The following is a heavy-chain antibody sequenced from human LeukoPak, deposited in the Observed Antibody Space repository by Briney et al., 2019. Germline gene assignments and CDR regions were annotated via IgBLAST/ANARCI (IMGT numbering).Heavy chain of an antibody. D-gene: IGHD7-27*01. Sequence: GGSLRLSCAASGFTFSSYAMSWVRQAPGKGLEWVSGISGTGTTYYADSVKGRFTISRGNSKNTLSLQMNSLRAEDTAVYYCAKGSWGYYHYMDVWGKGTTVTVSS. CDR2: ISGTGTT. J-gene: IGHJ6*03. CDR3: AKGSWGYYHYMDV. V-gene: IGHV3-23*01. CDR1: GFTFSSYA.